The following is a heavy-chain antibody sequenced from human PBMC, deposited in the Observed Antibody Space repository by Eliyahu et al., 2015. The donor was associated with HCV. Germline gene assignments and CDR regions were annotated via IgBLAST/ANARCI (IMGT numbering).Heavy chain of an antibody. J-gene: IGHJ4*02. D-gene: IGHD4-23*01. Sequence: EVQLAQSGAEVKKSGESLRISCKGSGYSLTNYWIAWVRQVPGKGLEWMGIIYPGDSDTKYSPSFRGQVTISADKSISTAYLQWSSLKASDTAMYYCATMQSGGWYFDYWGQGTLVTVSS. CDR1: GYSLTNYW. CDR3: ATMQSGGWYFDY. CDR2: IYPGDSDT. V-gene: IGHV5-51*01.